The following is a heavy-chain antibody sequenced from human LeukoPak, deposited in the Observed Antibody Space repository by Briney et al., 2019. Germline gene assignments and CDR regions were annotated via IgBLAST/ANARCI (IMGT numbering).Heavy chain of an antibody. CDR2: IKAKAHGGTI. Sequence: GGSLRLSCAASGFTYSNYAMNWVRQAPGEGLEWVGRIKAKAHGGTIEYAAPVRGRFTISRDDSKNTLYLQMNSLKTEDTAVYYCTTDGVGVEGATYDNWGQGTLVSVSS. CDR1: GFTYSNYA. V-gene: IGHV3-15*01. D-gene: IGHD1-26*01. CDR3: TTDGVGVEGATYDN. J-gene: IGHJ4*02.